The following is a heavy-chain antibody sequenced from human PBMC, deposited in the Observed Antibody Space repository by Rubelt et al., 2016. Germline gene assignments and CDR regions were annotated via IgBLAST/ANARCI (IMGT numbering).Heavy chain of an antibody. V-gene: IGHV3-66*01. CDR3: ARGVDY. Sequence: VHLVESGGGVVQPGRSLRLSCVASGFTVSSNYMSWVRQAPGKGLEWVSVLYSGGRPNLATSVKGRFTSSRDNAKNALYLQMNSLRAEDTAVYYCARGVDYWGQGTLVTVSS. CDR1: GFTVSSNY. J-gene: IGHJ4*02. CDR2: LYSGGRP.